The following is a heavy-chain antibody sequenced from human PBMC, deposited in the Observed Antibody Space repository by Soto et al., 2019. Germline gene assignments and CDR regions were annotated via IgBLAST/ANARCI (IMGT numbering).Heavy chain of an antibody. CDR3: ARGWISSSDYYYYGMDV. Sequence: GASVKVSCKASGYTFTSYDINWVRQATGQGLEWMGWMNPNSGNTGYAQKFQGRVTMTRNTSISTAYMELSSLRSEDTAVYYCARGWISSSDYYYYGMDVWGQGTTVTVS. CDR1: GYTFTSYD. V-gene: IGHV1-8*01. D-gene: IGHD6-6*01. J-gene: IGHJ6*02. CDR2: MNPNSGNT.